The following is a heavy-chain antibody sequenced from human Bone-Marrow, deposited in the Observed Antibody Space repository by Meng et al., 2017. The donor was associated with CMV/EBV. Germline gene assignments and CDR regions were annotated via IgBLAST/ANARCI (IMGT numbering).Heavy chain of an antibody. V-gene: IGHV1-2*02. CDR3: ASRRGYYYYGMDV. D-gene: IGHD2/OR15-2a*01. CDR2: INPNSGGT. J-gene: IGHJ6*02. CDR1: GYTFTGYY. Sequence: GESLKVSCKASGYTFTGYYMHWVRQAPGQGLEWMGWINPNSGGTNYAQKFQGRVTMTRDTSISTAYMELSRLRSDDTAVYYCASRRGYYYYGMDVWGQGTTVTVSS.